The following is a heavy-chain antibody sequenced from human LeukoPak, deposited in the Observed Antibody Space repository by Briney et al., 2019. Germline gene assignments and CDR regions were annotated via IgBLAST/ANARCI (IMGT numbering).Heavy chain of an antibody. Sequence: SEILSLTCAVYGGSFSGYYWSWIRQPPGKGLEWIGEINHSGSTNYNPSLKSRVTISVDTSKNQFSLKLSSVTAADTAVYYCARRTRSYYYYGMDVWGQGTTVTVSS. V-gene: IGHV4-34*01. J-gene: IGHJ6*02. D-gene: IGHD1/OR15-1a*01. CDR1: GGSFSGYY. CDR2: INHSGST. CDR3: ARRTRSYYYYGMDV.